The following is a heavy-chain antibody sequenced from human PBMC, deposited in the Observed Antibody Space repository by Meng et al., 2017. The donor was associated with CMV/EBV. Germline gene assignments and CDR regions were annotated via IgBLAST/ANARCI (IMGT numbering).Heavy chain of an antibody. Sequence: SETLSLTCTVSGGSISSSSYYWGWIRQPPGKGLEWIGSIYYSGSTYYNPSLKSRVTISVDTSKNQFSLKLSSVTAADTAVYYCARDGGRDGYNFDYYYYGMDVWGQGTTVTVSS. V-gene: IGHV4-39*07. J-gene: IGHJ6*02. CDR1: GGSISSSSYY. CDR2: IYYSGST. D-gene: IGHD5-24*01. CDR3: ARDGGRDGYNFDYYYYGMDV.